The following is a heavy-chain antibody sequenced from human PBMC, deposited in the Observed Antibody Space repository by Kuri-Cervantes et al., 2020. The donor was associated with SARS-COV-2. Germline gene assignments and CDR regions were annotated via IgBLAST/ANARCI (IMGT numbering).Heavy chain of an antibody. CDR1: VGTFSSYA. J-gene: IGHJ6*02. V-gene: IGHV1-69*13. D-gene: IGHD3-16*01. Sequence: SSVTVSCKASVGTFSSYAIHWVRQAPGQGLEWMGGIIPIFGTANYAQKFQGRVTITADESTSTAYMELSSLRSEDTAVYYCARDRGVMITFGGVDQDYYGMDVWGQGTTVTVSS. CDR2: IIPIFGTA. CDR3: ARDRGVMITFGGVDQDYYGMDV.